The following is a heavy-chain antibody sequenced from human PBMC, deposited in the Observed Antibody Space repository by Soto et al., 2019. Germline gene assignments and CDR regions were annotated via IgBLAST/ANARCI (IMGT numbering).Heavy chain of an antibody. D-gene: IGHD6-19*01. CDR3: ARNLRLYSSGWYFGY. J-gene: IGHJ4*02. V-gene: IGHV3-30-3*01. CDR1: GFTFSSYA. CDR2: ISYDGSNK. Sequence: GGSLRLSCAASGFTFSSYAMHWVRQAPGKGLEWVAVISYDGSNKYYADSVKGRFTISRDNSKNTLYLQMNSLRAEDTAVYYCARNLRLYSSGWYFGYWGQGTLVTVSS.